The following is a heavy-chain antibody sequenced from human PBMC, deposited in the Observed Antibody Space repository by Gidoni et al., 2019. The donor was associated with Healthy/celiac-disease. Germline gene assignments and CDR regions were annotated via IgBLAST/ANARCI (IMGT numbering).Heavy chain of an antibody. CDR3: ARAVKQVGARGAFDY. J-gene: IGHJ4*02. V-gene: IGHV3-21*01. D-gene: IGHD1-26*01. CDR1: GFTFSSYS. CDR2: ISSSSSYI. Sequence: EVQLVESGGGLVKPGGSLRLSCAASGFTFSSYSMNWVRQAPGKGLEWVSSISSSSSYIYYADSVKGRFTISRDNAKNSLYLQMNSLRAEDTAVYYCARAVKQVGARGAFDYWGQGTLVTVSS.